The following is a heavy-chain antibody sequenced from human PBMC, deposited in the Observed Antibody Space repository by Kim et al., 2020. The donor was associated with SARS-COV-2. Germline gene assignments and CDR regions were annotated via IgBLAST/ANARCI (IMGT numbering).Heavy chain of an antibody. CDR3: ARVGLERRGGFDY. V-gene: IGHV1-2*06. CDR2: INPNSGGT. J-gene: IGHJ4*02. Sequence: ASVKVSCKASGYTFTGYYMHWVRQAPGQGLEWMGRINPNSGGTNYAQKFQGRVTMTRDTSISTAYMELSRLRSDDTAVYYCARVGLERRGGFDYWGQGTLVTVSS. D-gene: IGHD1-1*01. CDR1: GYTFTGYY.